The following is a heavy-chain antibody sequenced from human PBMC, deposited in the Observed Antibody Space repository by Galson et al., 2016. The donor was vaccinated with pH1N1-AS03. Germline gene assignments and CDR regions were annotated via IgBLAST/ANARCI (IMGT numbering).Heavy chain of an antibody. CDR3: ARRYYFDY. Sequence: SVKVSCKASGYTLTRYYMHWVRQAPGQGLEWMGIIDPSGGPTTYAPKFQGRITITTDTSTSTVYMELVSLRSEDTAVYYCARRYYFDYWGQGTVVTVSS. D-gene: IGHD3-16*02. V-gene: IGHV1-46*01. CDR2: IDPSGGPT. CDR1: GYTLTRYY. J-gene: IGHJ4*02.